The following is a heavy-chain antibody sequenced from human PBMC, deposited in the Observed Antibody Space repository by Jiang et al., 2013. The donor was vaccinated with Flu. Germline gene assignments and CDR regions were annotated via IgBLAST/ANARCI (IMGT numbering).Heavy chain of an antibody. Sequence: GLVKPGGSLRLSCAASGFNFSVDYMSWIRQAPGKGLEWISYISHTGSIKYYSDSVKGRFTISRDNAKNSVHLEMNTLRVEDTAIYYCARVETSSGYDAARVDHWGQGTLVTVSS. CDR1: GFNFSVDY. CDR2: ISHTGSIK. CDR3: ARVETSSGYDAARVDH. D-gene: IGHD5-12*01. J-gene: IGHJ4*02. V-gene: IGHV3-11*04.